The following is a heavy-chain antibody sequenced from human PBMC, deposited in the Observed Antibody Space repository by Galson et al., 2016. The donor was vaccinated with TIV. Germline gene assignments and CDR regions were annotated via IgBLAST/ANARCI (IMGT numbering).Heavy chain of an antibody. Sequence: SVKVSCKASGGIFNSYGISWVRQAPGQGLEWMGRIIAIFGTTNYAQKFQGRVTITTDEPTSTVYMELSSLRSDDTAVYYCARGRTYFNSYMDVWGKGTTVIVS. J-gene: IGHJ6*03. CDR3: ARGRTYFNSYMDV. CDR1: GGIFNSYG. D-gene: IGHD3-9*01. CDR2: IIAIFGTT. V-gene: IGHV1-69*05.